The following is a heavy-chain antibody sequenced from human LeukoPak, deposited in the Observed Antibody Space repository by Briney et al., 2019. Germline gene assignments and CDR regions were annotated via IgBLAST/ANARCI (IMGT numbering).Heavy chain of an antibody. CDR2: INPNSGGT. V-gene: IGHV1-2*02. Sequence: ASVKVSCKASGYTFTGYYMHWVRQAPGQGLEWMGWINPNSGGTKYAQQFQGRVTMTRDTSISTAYMELTRLTSDDTAVYYCARGEGDSSSWPLNYWGQGTLVPVSS. D-gene: IGHD6-13*01. CDR1: GYTFTGYY. J-gene: IGHJ4*02. CDR3: ARGEGDSSSWPLNY.